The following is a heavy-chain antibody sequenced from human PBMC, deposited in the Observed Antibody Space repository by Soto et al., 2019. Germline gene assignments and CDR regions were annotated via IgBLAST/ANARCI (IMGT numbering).Heavy chain of an antibody. CDR3: SAPGGGGAYDI. D-gene: IGHD3-10*01. V-gene: IGHV1-69*02. Sequence: QVQLVQSGAEVKKPGSSVKVSCTASGGTFSSYTISWVRQAPGQGLEWMGRIIPILGIANYAQKFQGRVTITADKCTGTANMVLVSMSSEDTAGFYWSAPGGGGAYDIWGQGTMVTVSS. J-gene: IGHJ3*02. CDR1: GGTFSSYT. CDR2: IIPILGIA.